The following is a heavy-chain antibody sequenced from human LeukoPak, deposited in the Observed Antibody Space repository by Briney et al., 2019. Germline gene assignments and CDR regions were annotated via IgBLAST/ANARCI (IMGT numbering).Heavy chain of an antibody. CDR1: GGSISSYY. J-gene: IGHJ4*02. Sequence: PSETLSLTCTVSGGSISSYYWSWIRQPPGKGLEWIGYIYHSGSTNYNPSLKSRVTISVDTSKNQLSLKLTSVTAADTAVYYCARVGSGSSHDYWGQGTLVTVSS. V-gene: IGHV4-59*01. CDR3: ARVGSGSSHDY. CDR2: IYHSGST. D-gene: IGHD3-10*01.